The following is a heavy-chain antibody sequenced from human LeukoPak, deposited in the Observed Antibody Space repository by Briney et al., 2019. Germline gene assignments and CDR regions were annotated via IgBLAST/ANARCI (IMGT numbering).Heavy chain of an antibody. CDR3: ARDYCSGGSCYDFDY. CDR2: IWCDGSNK. J-gene: IGHJ4*02. CDR1: GFTFSSYG. Sequence: GRSLRLSCAASGFTFSSYGMHWVRQAPGKGLEWVAVIWCDGSNKYYADSVKGRFTISRDNSKNTLYLQMNSLRAEDTAVYYCARDYCSGGSCYDFDYRGQGTLVTVSS. D-gene: IGHD2-15*01. V-gene: IGHV3-33*01.